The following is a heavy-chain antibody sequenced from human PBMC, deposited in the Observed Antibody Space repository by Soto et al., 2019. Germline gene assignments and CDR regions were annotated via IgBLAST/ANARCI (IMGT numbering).Heavy chain of an antibody. J-gene: IGHJ4*02. D-gene: IGHD5-12*01. V-gene: IGHV3-74*01. CDR2: INGGGSSA. CDR3: TRGGGYSGYDPFDY. CDR1: GFSFSIFW. Sequence: VQLVESGGDLVQPGGSLRLSCAASGFSFSIFWMHWVRQAPGKGLVWVSSINGGGSSADYADSVKGRFTFSRDNAKNPVYLQMNSLRAEDTAVYYCTRGGGYSGYDPFDYWGQGTLVTVSS.